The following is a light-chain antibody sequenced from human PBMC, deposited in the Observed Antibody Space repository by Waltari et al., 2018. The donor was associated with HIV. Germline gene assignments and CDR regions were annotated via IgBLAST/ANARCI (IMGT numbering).Light chain of an antibody. CDR2: GNK. CDR3: FSYAGNNFLL. Sequence: QSVLTQPPSVSGAPGQRVTIPCTGGSSNIRADNDVHWYPQIPGTAPKLLISGNKNRPSGVPDRYSASKSGTSASLTVSGLQADDEATYYCFSYAGNNFLLFGGGTKLTVL. J-gene: IGLJ2*01. V-gene: IGLV1-40*01. CDR1: SSNIRADND.